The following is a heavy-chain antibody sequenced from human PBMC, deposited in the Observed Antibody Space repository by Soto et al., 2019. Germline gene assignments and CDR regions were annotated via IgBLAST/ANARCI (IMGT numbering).Heavy chain of an antibody. CDR1: GFTFSTYA. D-gene: IGHD4-4*01. Sequence: QVQLVESGGGVVQPGRSLRLACAASGFTFSTYAMHCVHQAPGKGLEGVAVISYDGGNKYYADSVKDRFTISRDNYENTLYLQMNSLRSDDTAVYFCARPRRDGYSPYRPDYYYDMDVWGKGTTVTVTS. CDR2: ISYDGGNK. J-gene: IGHJ6*04. V-gene: IGHV3-30-3*01. CDR3: ARPRRDGYSPYRPDYYYDMDV.